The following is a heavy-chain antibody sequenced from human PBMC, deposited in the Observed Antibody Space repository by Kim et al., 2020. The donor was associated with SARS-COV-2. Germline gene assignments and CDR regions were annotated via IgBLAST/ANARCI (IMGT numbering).Heavy chain of an antibody. Sequence: YALKFQGRVSITADESTSTAYMELRRLRSEDTAVYYCARDSLAGSRGGGYWGQGTLVTVSS. V-gene: IGHV1-69*01. J-gene: IGHJ4*02. D-gene: IGHD3-10*01. CDR3: ARDSLAGSRGGGY.